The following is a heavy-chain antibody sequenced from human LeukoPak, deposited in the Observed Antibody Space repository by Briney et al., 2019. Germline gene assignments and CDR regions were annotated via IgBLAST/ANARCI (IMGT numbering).Heavy chain of an antibody. CDR2: INHSGST. V-gene: IGHV4-34*01. J-gene: IGHJ4*02. CDR3: ARRSGKYKKYYFDY. Sequence: SETLSLTCAVYGGSFSGYYWSWIRQPPGKGLEWIGEINHSGSTNYNPSLKSRVTISVDTSKNQFSLKLSSVTAADTAAYYCARRSGKYKKYYFDYWGQGTLVTVSS. D-gene: IGHD6-19*01. CDR1: GGSFSGYY.